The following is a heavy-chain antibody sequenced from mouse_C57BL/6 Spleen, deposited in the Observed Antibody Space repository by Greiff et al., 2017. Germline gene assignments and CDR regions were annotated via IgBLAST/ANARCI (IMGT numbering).Heavy chain of an antibody. CDR3: VWELGYFDY. J-gene: IGHJ2*01. Sequence: EVKLQESGGGLVQPGGSMKLSCVASGFTFSNYWMNWVRQSPEKGLEWVAQIRLKTDNYATHYAESVKGRFTVSKDDSKSSVYLQMNNSRAEDTGIYSCVWELGYFDYWGQGTTLTVSS. CDR1: GFTFSNYW. CDR2: IRLKTDNYAT. D-gene: IGHD3-1*01. V-gene: IGHV6-3*01.